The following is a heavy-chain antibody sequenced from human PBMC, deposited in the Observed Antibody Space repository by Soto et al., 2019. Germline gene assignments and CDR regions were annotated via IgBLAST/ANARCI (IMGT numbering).Heavy chain of an antibody. Sequence: GGSLRLSCAASGFTFNTYWTHWVRQAPGKGLVWVSRINSDGTKTTYADSVKGRFTISRDNAKNTVYLQMNSLRAEDTAMYYCATVATNSYNWLDPWGQGTLVTVSS. D-gene: IGHD5-12*01. CDR2: INSDGTKT. CDR1: GFTFNTYW. V-gene: IGHV3-74*01. J-gene: IGHJ5*02. CDR3: ATVATNSYNWLDP.